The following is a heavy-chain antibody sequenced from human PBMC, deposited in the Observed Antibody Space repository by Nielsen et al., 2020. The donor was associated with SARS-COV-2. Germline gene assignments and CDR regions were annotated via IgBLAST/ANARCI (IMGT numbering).Heavy chain of an antibody. J-gene: IGHJ6*02. CDR2: IYHSGST. V-gene: IGHV4-30-4*01. CDR3: ARYYVSGMYGMDV. CDR1: GDSISSGDYY. Sequence: SETLSLTCTVSGDSISSGDYYWSWIRQPPGKGLEWITYIYHSGSTYYNPSLKSRVSISVDTSKNQFSLNLSSVTAADTAVYYCARYYVSGMYGMDVWGPGTTVTVSS. D-gene: IGHD3-10*01.